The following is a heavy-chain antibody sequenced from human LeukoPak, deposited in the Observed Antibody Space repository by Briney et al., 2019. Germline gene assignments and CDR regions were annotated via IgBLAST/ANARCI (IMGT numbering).Heavy chain of an antibody. CDR2: IKYDGREK. CDR1: GFTFSNYW. J-gene: IGHJ4*02. D-gene: IGHD1-26*01. V-gene: IGHV3-7*01. Sequence: TGGSLRLSCAATGFTFSNYWMSWFRQAPGKGLEWVANIKYDGREKQYVDSVKGRFTISRDNAKNSLFLQMNSLRAEDTAVYYCARSLNSGPEDFWGQGTLVTVSS. CDR3: ARSLNSGPEDF.